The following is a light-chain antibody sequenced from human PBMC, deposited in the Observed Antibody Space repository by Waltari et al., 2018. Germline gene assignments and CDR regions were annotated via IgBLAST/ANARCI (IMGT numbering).Light chain of an antibody. CDR1: QSISTN. J-gene: IGKJ2*01. V-gene: IGKV3-15*01. CDR2: VAS. Sequence: IVIVRSPARQSVFAAERATLSCRPSQSISTNLAWYQQKPGQAPRLLISVASTRATGIPGRFSGSGSGTEFTFTISSLESEDFAIYYCQQYNNWLPYTFGQGTKLEIK. CDR3: QQYNNWLPYT.